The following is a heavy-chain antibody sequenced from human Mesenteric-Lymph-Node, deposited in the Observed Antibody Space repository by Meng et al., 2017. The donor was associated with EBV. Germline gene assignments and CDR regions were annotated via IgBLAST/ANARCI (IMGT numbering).Heavy chain of an antibody. J-gene: IGHJ4*02. CDR2: VYFSGST. V-gene: IGHV4-61*01. Sequence: QVQLQESGPGLVKPSEXRSLTCIXSGGSVSSGSYYWSWIRQPLGKGLESIGYVYFSGSTNYNPSLKSRVTISVDTSKNQFSLKMNSVTAADTAVYYCARLGYFYDSSGYFRFFDSWGQGTLVTVSS. CDR1: GGSVSSGSYY. CDR3: ARLGYFYDSSGYFRFFDS. D-gene: IGHD3-22*01.